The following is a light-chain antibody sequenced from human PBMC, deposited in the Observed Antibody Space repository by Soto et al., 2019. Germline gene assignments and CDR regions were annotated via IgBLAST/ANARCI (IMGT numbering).Light chain of an antibody. CDR1: QNVGSK. CDR3: HHYYNWPRT. Sequence: EIVMTQSPATLSVSPGERATLSCRASQNVGSKLAWYQHKPGQAPRFLIYGASTRAAGIPDRFSGSGSGTEFTHTISSLQSEDFAVYYCHHYYNWPRTFGQGTKVDIK. J-gene: IGKJ1*01. CDR2: GAS. V-gene: IGKV3-15*01.